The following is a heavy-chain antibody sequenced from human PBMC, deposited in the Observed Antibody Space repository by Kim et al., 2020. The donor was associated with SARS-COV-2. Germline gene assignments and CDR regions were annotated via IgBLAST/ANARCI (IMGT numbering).Heavy chain of an antibody. J-gene: IGHJ4*02. D-gene: IGHD5-18*01. Sequence: GGSLRLSCAASGFTFSSYEMNWVRQAPGKGLEWVADISSGGSTIYYADSVKGRFTISRDNAKNSLYLQMNSLRAEDTAVYYCAGRWGYSQQGDYWGQGTLVTVSS. CDR1: GFTFSSYE. CDR2: ISSGGSTI. CDR3: AGRWGYSQQGDY. V-gene: IGHV3-48*03.